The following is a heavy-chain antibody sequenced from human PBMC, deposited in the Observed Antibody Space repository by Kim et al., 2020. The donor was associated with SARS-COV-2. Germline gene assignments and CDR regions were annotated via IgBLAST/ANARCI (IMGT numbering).Heavy chain of an antibody. CDR3: AREHVVVTGTGFDL. CDR2: IYYSGST. D-gene: IGHD2-21*02. CDR1: GGSISSGGYY. Sequence: SETLSLTCTVSGGSISSGGYYWSWIRQHPGKGLEWIGYIYYSGSTYYNPSLKSRVTISVDTSKNQFSLKLSSVTAADTAVYYCAREHVVVTGTGFDLWGRGTLVTVSS. J-gene: IGHJ2*01. V-gene: IGHV4-31*03.